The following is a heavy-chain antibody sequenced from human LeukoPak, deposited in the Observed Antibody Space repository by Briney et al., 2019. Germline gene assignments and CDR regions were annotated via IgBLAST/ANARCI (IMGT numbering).Heavy chain of an antibody. CDR2: IYTSGST. CDR3: AREAIAVAGTAFDY. CDR1: GGSISSYY. D-gene: IGHD6-19*01. V-gene: IGHV4-4*07. Sequence: PSETLSLTCTVSGGSISSYYWSWIRQPAGKGLEWIGRIYTSGSTNYNPSLKSRVTMSVDTSKNQFSLKLSSVTAADTAVYYCAREAIAVAGTAFDYWGQGTLVTVSS. J-gene: IGHJ4*02.